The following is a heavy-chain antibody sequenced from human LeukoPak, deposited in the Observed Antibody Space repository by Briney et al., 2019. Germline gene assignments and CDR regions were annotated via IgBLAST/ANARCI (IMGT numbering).Heavy chain of an antibody. CDR1: GXTFSSYE. CDR2: ISSSGSTI. CDR3: ASQVPSGYFDY. D-gene: IGHD4/OR15-4a*01. Sequence: GGSLRLSCSASGXTFSSYEMNWVRQAPGKGLEWVSYISSSGSTIYYADSVKGRFTISRDNAKNSLYLQMNSLRAEDTAVYYCASQVPSGYFDYWGQGTLVTVSS. J-gene: IGHJ4*02. V-gene: IGHV3-48*03.